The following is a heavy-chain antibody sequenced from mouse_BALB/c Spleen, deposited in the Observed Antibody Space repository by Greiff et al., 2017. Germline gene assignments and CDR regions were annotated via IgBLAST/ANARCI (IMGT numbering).Heavy chain of an antibody. D-gene: IGHD1-1*01. CDR1: GYTFTDYA. J-gene: IGHJ4*01. Sequence: QVQLQQSGPELVRPGESVKISCKGSGYTFTDYAMHWVKQSHAKSLEWIGVISIYYDNTNYNQKFKGKATMTVEKSSSTAYMELARLTSEDSAIYYCARDLLRRAMDYWGQGTSVTVSS. V-gene: IGHV1-67*01. CDR2: ISIYYDNT. CDR3: ARDLLRRAMDY.